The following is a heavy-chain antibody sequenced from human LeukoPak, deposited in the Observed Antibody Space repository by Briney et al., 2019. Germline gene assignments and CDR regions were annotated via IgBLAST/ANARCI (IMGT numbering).Heavy chain of an antibody. J-gene: IGHJ3*02. V-gene: IGHV3-23*01. CDR3: AKDRYYGSGTGLAFDI. CDR2: ISGSGGST. D-gene: IGHD3-10*01. CDR1: GFTFSSYS. Sequence: GGSLRLSCAASGFTFSSYSMNWVRQAPGKGLEWVSAISGSGGSTYYADSVKGRFTISRDNSKNTLYLQMNSLRAEDTAVYYCAKDRYYGSGTGLAFDIWGQGTMVTVSS.